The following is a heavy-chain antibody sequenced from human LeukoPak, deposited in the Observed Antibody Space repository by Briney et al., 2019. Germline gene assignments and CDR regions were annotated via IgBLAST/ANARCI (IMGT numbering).Heavy chain of an antibody. CDR3: ARGRSEWLLTHQTFDY. CDR1: GGSISSYF. V-gene: IGHV4-59*01. Sequence: SETLSLTCTVSGGSISSYFWRGIRHTPGKGLEWSGYIYYSRRTNYNPSLKSRITISVDASKNQFSLKLSSVTAADTAVYYCARGRSEWLLTHQTFDYWGQGTLVTVSS. CDR2: IYYSRRT. D-gene: IGHD3-3*01. J-gene: IGHJ4*02.